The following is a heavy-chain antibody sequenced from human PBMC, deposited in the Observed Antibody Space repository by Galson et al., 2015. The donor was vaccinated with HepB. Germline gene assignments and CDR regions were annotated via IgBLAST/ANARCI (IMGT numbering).Heavy chain of an antibody. CDR1: GFTFSSNA. Sequence: SLRLSCAASGFTFSSNAMNWVRQAPGKGLEWVSSISTSSSYIYYADSVKGRFTISRDNAKNSLYLQLNSLRAEDTAVYYCARTFRDASYFDYWGQGTLVTVSS. J-gene: IGHJ4*02. CDR3: ARTFRDASYFDY. CDR2: ISTSSSYI. V-gene: IGHV3-21*01.